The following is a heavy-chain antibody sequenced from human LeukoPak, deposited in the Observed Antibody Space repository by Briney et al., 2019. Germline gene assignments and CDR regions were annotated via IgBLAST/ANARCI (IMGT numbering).Heavy chain of an antibody. CDR3: ARMGAAGTVXXFDY. V-gene: IGHV2-70*04. CDR2: IDWDDDK. J-gene: IGHJ4*02. CDR1: GFSLSTSGMR. D-gene: IGHD6-13*01. Sequence: SGPALVKPTQTLTLTCTFSGFSLSTSGMRVSWIRQPPGKALEWLARIDWDDDKFYSTSLKTRLTISKDTSKNQVVLTMTNMDPVDTATYXCARMGAAGTVXXFDYWGQGXXVTXSS.